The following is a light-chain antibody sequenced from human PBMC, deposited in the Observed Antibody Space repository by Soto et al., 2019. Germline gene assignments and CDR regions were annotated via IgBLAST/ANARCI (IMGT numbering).Light chain of an antibody. CDR1: QSISTY. Sequence: DIQMTPSPSTLSASVGDRVAITCRASQSISTYLNWYQQTPGEAPKLLISTSTNVQSGVPSRSRGSGSGTDFTLSINSLQPEDFATYYCQQTYTSITFGQGTRLEIK. V-gene: IGKV1-39*01. CDR3: QQTYTSIT. J-gene: IGKJ5*01. CDR2: TST.